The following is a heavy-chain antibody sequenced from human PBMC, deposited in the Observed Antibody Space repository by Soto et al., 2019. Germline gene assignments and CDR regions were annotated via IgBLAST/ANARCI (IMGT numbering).Heavy chain of an antibody. CDR3: ARPHGGSSGWDNWFDP. D-gene: IGHD6-25*01. V-gene: IGHV4-59*01. J-gene: IGHJ5*02. Sequence: PSETLSLTCTVSGGSISSYYWSWIRQPPGKVLEWIGYIYYSGSTNYNPSLKSRVTISVDTSKNQFSLKLSSVTAADTAVYYCARPHGGSSGWDNWFDPWGQGTLVTVS. CDR2: IYYSGST. CDR1: GGSISSYY.